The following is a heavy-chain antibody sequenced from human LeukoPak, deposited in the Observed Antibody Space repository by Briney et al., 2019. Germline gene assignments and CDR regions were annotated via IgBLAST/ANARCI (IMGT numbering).Heavy chain of an antibody. CDR1: GFTFSTYW. J-gene: IGHJ5*02. V-gene: IGHV3-7*01. D-gene: IGHD3-10*01. CDR3: ARPLMYYYGSETYYWFDP. CDR2: IKQDGSLK. Sequence: GGSLRLSCEASGFTFSTYWMGWVRQAPGEGLEWVANIKQDGSLKYYVDSVKGRFTISRDNAKNSLYLQMNSLRAEDTAMYYCARPLMYYYGSETYYWFDPWGQGTLVTVSS.